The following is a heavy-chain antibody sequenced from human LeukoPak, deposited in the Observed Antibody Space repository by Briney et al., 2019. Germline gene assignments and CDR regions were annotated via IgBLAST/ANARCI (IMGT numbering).Heavy chain of an antibody. CDR2: TTGSSSTI. J-gene: IGHJ4*02. CDR3: ASCSSTNCY. Sequence: GGSLRLSCAASGFTFSSFSMSWVRQAPGKGLEWVSFTTGSSSTIYYADSVKGRFTISRDNAKNSLYLQMNSLRAEDTAVYYCASCSSTNCYWGQGTLVTVSS. CDR1: GFTFSSFS. D-gene: IGHD2-2*01. V-gene: IGHV3-48*01.